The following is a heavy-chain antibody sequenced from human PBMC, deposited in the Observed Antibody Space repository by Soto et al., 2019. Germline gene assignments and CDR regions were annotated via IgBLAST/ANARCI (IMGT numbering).Heavy chain of an antibody. Sequence: QVQLVESGGGVVQPGRSLRLSCAASGFTFSSYGMHWVRQAPGKGLEWVAVIWYDGSNKYYTDSVKGRFTISRDNSKNTLYLQMNSLRAEDTAVYYCARDPCSGGRCYFDYWGQGTLVTVSS. CDR3: ARDPCSGGRCYFDY. J-gene: IGHJ4*02. CDR2: IWYDGSNK. V-gene: IGHV3-33*01. D-gene: IGHD2-15*01. CDR1: GFTFSSYG.